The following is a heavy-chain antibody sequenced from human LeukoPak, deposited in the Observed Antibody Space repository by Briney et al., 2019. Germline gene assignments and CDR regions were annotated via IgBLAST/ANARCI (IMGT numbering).Heavy chain of an antibody. CDR1: GFPFSNFW. D-gene: IGHD3/OR15-3a*01. CDR3: AKDLSQKGLGLPGH. J-gene: IGHJ4*02. CDR2: IKQDGSEK. Sequence: GGSLRLSCATSGFPFSNFWMNWVRQAPGKGLEWVANIKQDGSEKFYVDSVKGRFTISKDNNKRSLYLQMNSLRTEDTGLYYCAKDLSQKGLGLPGHWGPGTLVTVSS. V-gene: IGHV3-7*03.